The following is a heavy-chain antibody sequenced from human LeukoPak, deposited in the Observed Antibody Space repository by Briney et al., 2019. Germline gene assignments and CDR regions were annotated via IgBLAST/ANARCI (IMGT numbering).Heavy chain of an antibody. Sequence: ASVTVSYKASGYIFTSYYMHWVRQAPGQGLEWMGLINPSGGSTSYAQKYQGRVTMTRDMSTSTVYMELSSLRSEDTAVYYCARQTGYSSGWYSSWFDPWGQGTLVTVSS. CDR3: ARQTGYSSGWYSSWFDP. CDR1: GYIFTSYY. D-gene: IGHD6-19*01. V-gene: IGHV1-46*01. CDR2: INPSGGST. J-gene: IGHJ5*02.